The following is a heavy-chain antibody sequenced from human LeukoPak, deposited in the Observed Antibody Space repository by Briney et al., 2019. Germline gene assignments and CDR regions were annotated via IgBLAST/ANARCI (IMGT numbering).Heavy chain of an antibody. D-gene: IGHD3-16*01. CDR3: ARHLTGYYYYYMAV. Sequence: PSETLSLTRTVSVGSISSFYWSWIRQPPGKGLEWIGYIYHSGSTNYNPSLKSRVTISVDTSKNKFSLKVSSVTAADTAVYYCARHLTGYYYYYMAVWGKGTTVTVYS. CDR1: VGSISSFY. J-gene: IGHJ6*03. CDR2: IYHSGST. V-gene: IGHV4-59*08.